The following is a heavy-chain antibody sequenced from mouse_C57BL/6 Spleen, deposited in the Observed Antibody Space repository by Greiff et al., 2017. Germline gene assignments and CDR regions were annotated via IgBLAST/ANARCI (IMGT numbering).Heavy chain of an antibody. Sequence: QVQLQQPGAELVMPGASVKLSCKASGYTFSSYWMHWVKQRPGQGLEWIGEIDPSDSYTNYNQKFKGKSTLTVDKSSNTAYMQLSSLTSEDSAVFYCARSRVAYFYYGGQGTTLTVSS. V-gene: IGHV1-69*01. J-gene: IGHJ2*01. D-gene: IGHD3-3*01. CDR2: IDPSDSYT. CDR1: GYTFSSYW. CDR3: ARSRVAYFYY.